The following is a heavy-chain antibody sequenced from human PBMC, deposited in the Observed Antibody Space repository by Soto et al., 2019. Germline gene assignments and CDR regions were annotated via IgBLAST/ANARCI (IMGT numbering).Heavy chain of an antibody. CDR3: TRIVGLYSGYDYGGYYSYGMDV. CDR2: IFSNDEK. D-gene: IGHD5-12*01. Sequence: QVTLKESGPVLVKPTETLTLTCTVSGFSLSNARMGVSWIRQPPGKALEWLAHIFSNDEKSYSTSLKSRLTISKDTSNSQVVLTMTNRYPVDTATYYCTRIVGLYSGYDYGGYYSYGMDVWGQGTTVTVSS. J-gene: IGHJ6*02. CDR1: GFSLSNARMG. V-gene: IGHV2-26*01.